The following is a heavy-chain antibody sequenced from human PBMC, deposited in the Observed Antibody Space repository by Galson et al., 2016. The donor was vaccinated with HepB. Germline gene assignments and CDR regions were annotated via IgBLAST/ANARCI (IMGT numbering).Heavy chain of an antibody. J-gene: IGHJ3*02. D-gene: IGHD4-17*01. V-gene: IGHV4-30-2*06. CDR3: ARDAWDDDLKSNDGFDI. Sequence: PLSLTCTVSGGSISSSPYSWSWIRQSLGKGLEWIGYISHSGYAHYNPPLKSRVTISEDRSKNQFSLKLSSVTAADTAVYYCARDAWDDDLKSNDGFDIWGQGTMVTVSS. CDR2: ISHSGYA. CDR1: GGSISSSPYS.